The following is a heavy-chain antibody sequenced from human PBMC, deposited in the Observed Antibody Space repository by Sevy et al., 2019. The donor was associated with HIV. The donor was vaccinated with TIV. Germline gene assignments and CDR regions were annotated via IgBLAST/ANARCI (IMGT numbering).Heavy chain of an antibody. Sequence: GGSLRLSCAASGFRFSSFSMNWVRQAPGKGLEWVSYITSSSSTIFYADSVKGRFTISRDNAKNSLYLQMSSLRDEDTAVYYCARAQADYGDFAGHFDHWGQGSLVTVSS. CDR3: ARAQADYGDFAGHFDH. V-gene: IGHV3-48*02. CDR2: ITSSSSTI. CDR1: GFRFSSFS. J-gene: IGHJ4*02. D-gene: IGHD4-17*01.